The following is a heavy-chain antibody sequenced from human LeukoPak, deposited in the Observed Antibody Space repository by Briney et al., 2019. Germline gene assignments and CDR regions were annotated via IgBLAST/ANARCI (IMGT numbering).Heavy chain of an antibody. J-gene: IGHJ4*02. CDR1: GGTFSSYA. V-gene: IGHV1-69*13. CDR3: ARGGGYNSPQFDY. Sequence: SVKVSCKASGGTFSSYAISWVRQAPGQGLEWMGGIIPYFGTTNYAQKFQGRVTITADESTSQAYMELSSLRAEDTAVYYCARGGGYNSPQFDYWGQGTLVTVSS. D-gene: IGHD1-1*01. CDR2: IIPYFGTT.